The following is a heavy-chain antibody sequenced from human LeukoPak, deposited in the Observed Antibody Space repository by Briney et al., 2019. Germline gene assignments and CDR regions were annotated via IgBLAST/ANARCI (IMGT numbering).Heavy chain of an antibody. D-gene: IGHD3-22*01. V-gene: IGHV4-39*07. CDR1: GGSISSSSYY. CDR2: IYYSGST. J-gene: IGHJ3*02. Sequence: KSSETLSLTCTVSGGSISSSSYYWGWIRQPPGKGLEWIGSIYYSGSTYYNPSLKSRVTISVDTSKNQFSLKLSSVTAADTAVYYCARPLSIYYDTSFNAFDIWGQGTMVTVSS. CDR3: ARPLSIYYDTSFNAFDI.